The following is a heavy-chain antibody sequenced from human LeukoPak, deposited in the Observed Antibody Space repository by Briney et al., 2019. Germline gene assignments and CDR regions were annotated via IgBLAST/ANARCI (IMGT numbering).Heavy chain of an antibody. D-gene: IGHD3-3*01. Sequence: TLSLTCTVSGGSISSGGYYWSWIRQPPGKGLEWIGYIYHSGSTYYNPSLKSRIAISVDRSKNQFSLKLSSVTAADTAVYYCARSRGITIFGVASPNAFDIWGQGTMVTVSS. CDR2: IYHSGST. CDR1: GGSISSGGYY. V-gene: IGHV4-30-2*01. J-gene: IGHJ3*02. CDR3: ARSRGITIFGVASPNAFDI.